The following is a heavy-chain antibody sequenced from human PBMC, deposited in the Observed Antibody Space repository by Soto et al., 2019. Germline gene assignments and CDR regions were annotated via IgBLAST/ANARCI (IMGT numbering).Heavy chain of an antibody. CDR2: INPSGGST. Sequence: QVQLVQSGAEVKKPGASVKVSYKASGYTFTSYEMYWVRQAPGQGLEWMGIINPSGGSTTYAQKFQGRVTMTRDTSTSTVYMELSSLRSEDTAVYYCARDRRDGYNTFDYWGQGTLVTVSS. CDR3: ARDRRDGYNTFDY. CDR1: GYTFTSYE. V-gene: IGHV1-46*01. D-gene: IGHD5-12*01. J-gene: IGHJ4*02.